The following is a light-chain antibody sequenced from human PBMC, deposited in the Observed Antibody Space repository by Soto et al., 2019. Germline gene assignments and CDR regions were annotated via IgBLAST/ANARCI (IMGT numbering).Light chain of an antibody. V-gene: IGKV3-11*01. CDR1: QSVSSY. Sequence: EIVLTQSPATLSLSPGERATLSCRASQSVSSYLAWYQRKLGQAPRLLIYDASNRATGIPARFSGSGSGTDFTLTISSLEPEDFAVYYCQQRSNWLFTFGPGTKVDIK. J-gene: IGKJ3*01. CDR3: QQRSNWLFT. CDR2: DAS.